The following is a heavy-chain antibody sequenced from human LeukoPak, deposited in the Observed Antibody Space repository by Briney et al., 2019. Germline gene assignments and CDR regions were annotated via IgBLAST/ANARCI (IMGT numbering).Heavy chain of an antibody. J-gene: IGHJ4*02. D-gene: IGHD2/OR15-2a*01. CDR2: IYYSGST. V-gene: IGHV4-59*08. CDR1: GGSISSFY. CDR3: ARHGAAHLLYYYDY. Sequence: PSETLSLTCTVSGGSISSFYWSWIRQPPGKGLVWIGYIYYSGSTNYNPSLKSRVTISVDTSKNQFSLNLSSVTAADTAVYYCARHGAAHLLYYYDYWGQGTLVTVSS.